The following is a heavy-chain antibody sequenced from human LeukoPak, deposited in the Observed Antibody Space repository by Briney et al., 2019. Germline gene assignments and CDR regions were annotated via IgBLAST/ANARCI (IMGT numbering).Heavy chain of an antibody. D-gene: IGHD4-23*01. CDR2: IHYSGST. V-gene: IGHV4-39*01. Sequence: SETLTLTCSVSGGSISRSSYYWGWIRQPPGKGLEWIGSIHYSGSTYYNPSLKSRVTMSVDTSKDQFSLRLTSVTAADTAVYYCARPYGDNLYYFDYWGQGSLVTVSS. J-gene: IGHJ4*02. CDR1: GGSISRSSYY. CDR3: ARPYGDNLYYFDY.